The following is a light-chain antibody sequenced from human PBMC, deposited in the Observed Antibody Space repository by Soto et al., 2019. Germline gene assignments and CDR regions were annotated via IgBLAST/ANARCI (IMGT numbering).Light chain of an antibody. J-gene: IGKJ4*01. CDR1: QTVRHN. V-gene: IGKV3-11*01. Sequence: EIVLTQSPATLSLSPGERATLSCRASQTVRHNLAWYQQRPGQAPRLLIYDASSRATGIPARFSGSGSGTDFTLTISSLEPEDFAVYYCQQHSNWPLTFGGGTKVEIK. CDR3: QQHSNWPLT. CDR2: DAS.